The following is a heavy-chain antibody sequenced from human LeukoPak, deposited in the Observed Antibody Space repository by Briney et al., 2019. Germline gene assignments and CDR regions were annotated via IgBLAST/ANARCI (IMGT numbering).Heavy chain of an antibody. J-gene: IGHJ5*02. V-gene: IGHV4-59*01. Sequence: SETLSLTCTVSGGSISSYYWSWIRQPPGKGLEWIGYIYYSGSTNYNPSLKSRVTISVDTSKNQFSLKLSSVTAADTAVYYCVREGIAAAGTSHWFDPWGQGTLVTVSS. CDR3: VREGIAAAGTSHWFDP. CDR1: GGSISSYY. CDR2: IYYSGST. D-gene: IGHD6-13*01.